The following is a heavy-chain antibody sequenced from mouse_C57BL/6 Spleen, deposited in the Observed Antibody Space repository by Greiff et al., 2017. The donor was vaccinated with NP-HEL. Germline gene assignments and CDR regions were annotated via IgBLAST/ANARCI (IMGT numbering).Heavy chain of an antibody. J-gene: IGHJ2*01. CDR1: GFTFSDYG. Sequence: EVKLMESGGGLVKPGGSLKLSCAASGFTFSDYGMHWVRQAPEKGLDWVAYISSGSTTIYYADTVKGRFTISRDNAKNTLFLQMTSLRSEDTAMYYCARNYYFDYWGQGTTLTVSS. CDR2: ISSGSTTI. CDR3: ARNYYFDY. V-gene: IGHV5-17*01.